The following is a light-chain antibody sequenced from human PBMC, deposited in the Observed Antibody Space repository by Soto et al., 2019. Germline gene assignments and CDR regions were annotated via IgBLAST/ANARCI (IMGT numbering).Light chain of an antibody. CDR1: SSDVGGYNY. J-gene: IGLJ1*01. Sequence: QSVLTQPRSVSGSPGQSVTIFCTGTSSDVGGYNYVSWYQQHPGKAPKLMIYDVSKRPSGVPDRFSGSKSDNTASLTISGLQAEDEADYYCCSYAGSYTLAVFGTGTKLTVL. CDR3: CSYAGSYTLAV. V-gene: IGLV2-11*01. CDR2: DVS.